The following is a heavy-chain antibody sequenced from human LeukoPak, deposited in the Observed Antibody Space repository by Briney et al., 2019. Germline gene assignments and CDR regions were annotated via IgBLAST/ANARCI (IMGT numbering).Heavy chain of an antibody. V-gene: IGHV4-34*01. CDR1: GGSFSGYY. J-gene: IGHJ4*02. CDR3: ARRQNPQSRSIAAAPFDY. Sequence: SETLSLTCAVYGGSFSGYYWSWIRQPPGKGLEWIGEINHSGSTNYNPSLKSRVTISVDPSKNQCSLKLSSVTAADTAVYYCARRQNPQSRSIAAAPFDYWGQGTLVTVSS. D-gene: IGHD6-13*01. CDR2: INHSGST.